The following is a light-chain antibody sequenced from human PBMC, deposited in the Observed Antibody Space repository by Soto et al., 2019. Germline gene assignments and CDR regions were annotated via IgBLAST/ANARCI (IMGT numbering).Light chain of an antibody. CDR3: QQYGSSIT. V-gene: IGKV1-5*01. J-gene: IGKJ5*01. CDR2: TAS. Sequence: DIQMTQSPSSLSASVGDRVTITCRASERISSWLAWYQQKPGKAPKLLIYTASSLQSGVPSRFSGSGSGTDFTLTINGLQPEDFAVFYCQQYGSSITFGQGTRLEIK. CDR1: ERISSW.